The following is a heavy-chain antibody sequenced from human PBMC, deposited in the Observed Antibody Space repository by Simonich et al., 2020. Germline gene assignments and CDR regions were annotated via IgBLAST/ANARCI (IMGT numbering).Heavy chain of an antibody. CDR3: ARERAAAGEAFDY. J-gene: IGHJ4*02. CDR2: KWLDGSNK. D-gene: IGHD6-13*01. V-gene: IGHV3-33*01. CDR1: GFTFSSYG. Sequence: QVQLVESGGGVVQPGRSLRLSCAASGFTFSSYGMHWVRQAQGKGLEWVAVKWLDGSNKYYADSVKGRFTISRDNSKNTLYLQMNSLRAEDTAVYYCARERAAAGEAFDYWGQGTLVTVSS.